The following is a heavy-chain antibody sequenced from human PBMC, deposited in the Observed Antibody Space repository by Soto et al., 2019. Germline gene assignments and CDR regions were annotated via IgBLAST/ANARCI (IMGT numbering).Heavy chain of an antibody. V-gene: IGHV3-23*01. CDR1: GFTFSSYA. CDR2: ISGSGGST. Sequence: PGGSLRLSYAASGFTFSSYAMSWVRQAPGKGLEWVSAISGSGGSTYYADSVKGRFTISRDNSKNTLYLQMNSLRAEDTAVYYCATYRIAVAGNEYFQHWGQGTLVTVSS. J-gene: IGHJ1*01. CDR3: ATYRIAVAGNEYFQH. D-gene: IGHD6-19*01.